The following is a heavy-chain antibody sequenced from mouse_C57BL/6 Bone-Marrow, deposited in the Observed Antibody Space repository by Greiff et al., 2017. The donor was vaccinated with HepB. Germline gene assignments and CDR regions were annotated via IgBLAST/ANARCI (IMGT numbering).Heavy chain of an antibody. Sequence: QVQLKESGPELVKPGASVKISCKASGYAFSSSWMNWVKQRPGKGLEWIGRIYPGDGDTNYNGKFKGKATLTADKSSSTAYMQLSSLTSEDSAVYFCARRGYYYGSSYESYFDYWGQGTTLTVSS. CDR1: GYAFSSSW. CDR2: IYPGDGDT. V-gene: IGHV1-82*01. J-gene: IGHJ2*01. D-gene: IGHD1-1*01. CDR3: ARRGYYYGSSYESYFDY.